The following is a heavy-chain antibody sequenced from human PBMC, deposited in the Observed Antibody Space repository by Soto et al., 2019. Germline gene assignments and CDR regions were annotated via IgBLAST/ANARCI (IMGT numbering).Heavy chain of an antibody. V-gene: IGHV1-18*01. CDR2: ITYNGDT. CDR1: GYTFTSYG. CDR3: AMEYCSSTSCYRDY. J-gene: IGHJ4*02. Sequence: ASVKVSCKASGYTFTSYGISWVRQAPGQGLEWMGWITYNGDTNYPQKLQGRVTMTADKSTSTAYMELRSLRSDDTAVYYCAMEYCSSTSCYRDYWGQGTLVTVSS. D-gene: IGHD2-2*02.